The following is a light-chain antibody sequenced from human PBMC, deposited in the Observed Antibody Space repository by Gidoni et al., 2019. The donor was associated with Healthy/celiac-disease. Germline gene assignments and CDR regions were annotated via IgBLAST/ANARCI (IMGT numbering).Light chain of an antibody. CDR1: QCVSSSY. V-gene: IGKV3-20*01. CDR2: GAS. Sequence: EIVLTQSPGTLSLSPGERATLSCRATQCVSSSYLAWYQQKPGQAPRLLIYGASSMATGIPDRFSGSGSGTDFTLTISRLEPEDFAVYYCQQYCSSLSTFGQGTRLEIK. CDR3: QQYCSSLST. J-gene: IGKJ5*01.